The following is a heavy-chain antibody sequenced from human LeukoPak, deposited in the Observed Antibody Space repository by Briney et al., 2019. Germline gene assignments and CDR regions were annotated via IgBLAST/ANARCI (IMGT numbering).Heavy chain of an antibody. Sequence: PSETLSLTCTVSGGSISSSSYYWGWIRQPPGKGLEWIGSIYYSGSTYYNPSLKSRVTISVDTSKNQFSLQLSSVTAADTAVYYCARGWNYYDSSGYYHYFDYWGQGTLVTVSS. J-gene: IGHJ4*02. V-gene: IGHV4-39*07. CDR1: GGSISSSSYY. D-gene: IGHD3-22*01. CDR2: IYYSGST. CDR3: ARGWNYYDSSGYYHYFDY.